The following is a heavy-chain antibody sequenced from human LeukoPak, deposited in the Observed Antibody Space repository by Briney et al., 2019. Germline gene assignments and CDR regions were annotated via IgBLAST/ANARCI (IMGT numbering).Heavy chain of an antibody. V-gene: IGHV3-23*01. D-gene: IGHD1-7*01. CDR2: ISGSGGST. Sequence: GGSLRLSCAASGFTFSSYAMTWVRQAPGKGLEWVSTISGSGGSTYYEDSVKGRFTISRDNSKNTLDLQMDSLRAEDTAVYYCAKRVRGGNWNYGGLDYWGQGTLVTVSS. J-gene: IGHJ4*02. CDR3: AKRVRGGNWNYGGLDY. CDR1: GFTFSSYA.